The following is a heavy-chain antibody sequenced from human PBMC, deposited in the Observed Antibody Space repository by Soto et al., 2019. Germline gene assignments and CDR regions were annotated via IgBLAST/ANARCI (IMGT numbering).Heavy chain of an antibody. J-gene: IGHJ4*02. V-gene: IGHV3-30*18. Sequence: QVQLVESGGGVVQPGRSLRLSCAASGFTFSSYGMHWVRQAPGKGLEWVAVISYDGSNKYYADSVKGRFTISRDNSKNTLYLQMNSLRAEDTAVYYCAKGSQYGYHSNPSLDYWGQGTLVTVSS. CDR1: GFTFSSYG. CDR2: ISYDGSNK. D-gene: IGHD3-22*01. CDR3: AKGSQYGYHSNPSLDY.